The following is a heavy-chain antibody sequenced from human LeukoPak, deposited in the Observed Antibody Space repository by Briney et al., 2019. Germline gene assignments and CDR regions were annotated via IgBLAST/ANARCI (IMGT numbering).Heavy chain of an antibody. D-gene: IGHD4-11*01. CDR1: GGSISSYY. CDR3: ARHSGLTTVTRRLLDFYFDY. J-gene: IGHJ4*02. Sequence: QSSETLSLTCTVSGGSISSYYWSWIRQPPGKGLEWIGYIYYSGSTNYNPSLKSRVTISVDTSKNQFSLKLSSVTAADTAVYYCARHSGLTTVTRRLLDFYFDYWGQGTLVTVSS. CDR2: IYYSGST. V-gene: IGHV4-59*08.